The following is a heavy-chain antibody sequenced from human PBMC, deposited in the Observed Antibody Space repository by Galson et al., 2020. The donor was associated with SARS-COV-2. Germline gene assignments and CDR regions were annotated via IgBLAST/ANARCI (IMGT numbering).Heavy chain of an antibody. D-gene: IGHD5-12*01. CDR2: IYYSGST. V-gene: IGHV4-39*01. Sequence: SETLSLTCTVSGGSISSSSYYWGWIRQPPGKGLEWIGSIYYSGSTYYNPSLKSRVTISVDTSKNQFSLKLSSVTAADTAVYYCARLPAVDILGYVRGYGMDVWGQGTTVTVSS. J-gene: IGHJ6*02. CDR3: ARLPAVDILGYVRGYGMDV. CDR1: GGSISSSSYY.